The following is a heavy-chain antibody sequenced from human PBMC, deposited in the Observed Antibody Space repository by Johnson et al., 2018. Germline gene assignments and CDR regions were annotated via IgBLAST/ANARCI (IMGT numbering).Heavy chain of an antibody. J-gene: IGHJ3*02. V-gene: IGHV3-48*04. CDR2: ISGRSATI. D-gene: IGHD2/OR15-2a*01. Sequence: VQLVESGGGLVQTGGSLRLSCAASGFPFSSYAMNWVRQAPGKGLEWLSYISGRSATIYSADSVKGRFTISRDNAKNTLHLQMNSLRVDETALYYCVREGFYGSLDIWGHGTMVSVSS. CDR1: GFPFSSYA. CDR3: VREGFYGSLDI.